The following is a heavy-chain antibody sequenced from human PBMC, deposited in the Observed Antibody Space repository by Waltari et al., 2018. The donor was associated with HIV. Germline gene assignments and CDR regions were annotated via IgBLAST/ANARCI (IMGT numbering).Heavy chain of an antibody. CDR3: AREDRWAHGMDV. V-gene: IGHV4-4*07. CDR2: INTSGST. Sequence: QVQLQESGPGLVKPSETLSLSCTVSGGPLSTYYWRWIRQPAGKGLEWIGRINTSGSTNYNPSLKSRVTMSVDTSKNQFSLKLSSVTAADTAVYYCAREDRWAHGMDVWGQGTTVTVSS. J-gene: IGHJ6*02. D-gene: IGHD1-26*01. CDR1: GGPLSTYY.